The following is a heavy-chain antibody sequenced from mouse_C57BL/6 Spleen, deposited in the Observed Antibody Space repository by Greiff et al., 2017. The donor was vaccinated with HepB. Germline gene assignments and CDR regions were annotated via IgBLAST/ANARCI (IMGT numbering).Heavy chain of an antibody. J-gene: IGHJ2*01. CDR1: GYTFTSYW. V-gene: IGHV1-64*01. Sequence: QVQLKQPGAELVKPGASVKLSCKASGYTFTSYWMHWVKQRPGQGLEWIGMIHPNSGSTNYNEKFKSKATLTVDKSSSTDYMQISSLTSEDSAVYYCAREAIRGELFDYWGQGTTLTVSS. D-gene: IGHD1-1*01. CDR2: IHPNSGST. CDR3: AREAIRGELFDY.